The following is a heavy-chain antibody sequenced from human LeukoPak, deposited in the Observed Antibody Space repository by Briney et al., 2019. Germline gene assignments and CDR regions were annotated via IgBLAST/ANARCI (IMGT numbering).Heavy chain of an antibody. V-gene: IGHV4-30-2*01. CDR1: GGSISSGGYS. D-gene: IGHD3-22*01. J-gene: IGHJ3*02. CDR3: ARDLAYYYDSSDAFDI. Sequence: SETLSLTCAVSGGSISSGGYSWSWIRQPPGKGLEWIGYIYHSGSTYYNPSLKSRVTISVDRSKNQFSLKLSSVTAADTAAYYCARDLAYYYDSSDAFDIWGQGTMVTVSS. CDR2: IYHSGST.